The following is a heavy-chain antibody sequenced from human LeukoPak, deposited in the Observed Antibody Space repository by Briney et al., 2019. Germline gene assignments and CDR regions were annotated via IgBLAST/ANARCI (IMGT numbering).Heavy chain of an antibody. CDR2: IIPIFGTA. D-gene: IGHD6-13*01. CDR1: GGTFSSYA. V-gene: IGHV1-69*05. Sequence: GASVTVTCKASGGTFSSYAISWVRQAPGQGLEWMGGIIPIFGTANYAQKFQGRVTITTDESTSTAYMELSSLRSEDTAVYYCASSGFIAAADATFDYWGQGTLVTVSS. J-gene: IGHJ4*02. CDR3: ASSGFIAAADATFDY.